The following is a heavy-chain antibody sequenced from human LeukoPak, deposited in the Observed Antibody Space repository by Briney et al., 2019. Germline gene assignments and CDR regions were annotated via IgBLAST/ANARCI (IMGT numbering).Heavy chain of an antibody. CDR2: IYHSGST. CDR1: GGSISSGGYS. J-gene: IGHJ6*02. Sequence: PSQTLSLTCAVSGGSISSGGYSWSWIRQPPGKGLEWIAYIYHSGSTYYNPSLKSRVTISVDTSKNQFSLKLSSVTAADTAVYYCARRGYSTYSMDVWGQGTTVTVSS. D-gene: IGHD4-11*01. CDR3: ARRGYSTYSMDV. V-gene: IGHV4-30-2*02.